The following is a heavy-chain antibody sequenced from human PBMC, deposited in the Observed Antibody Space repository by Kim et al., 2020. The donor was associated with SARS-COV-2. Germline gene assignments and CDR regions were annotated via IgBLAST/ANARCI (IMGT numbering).Heavy chain of an antibody. CDR3: ARTRIAAAGPYFDY. V-gene: IGHV2-5*01. J-gene: IGHJ4*02. D-gene: IGHD6-13*01. Sequence: SPFRKGRLTITKDTSKNQVVLTMTNMDPVDTATYYCARTRIAAAGPYFDYWGQGTLVTVSS.